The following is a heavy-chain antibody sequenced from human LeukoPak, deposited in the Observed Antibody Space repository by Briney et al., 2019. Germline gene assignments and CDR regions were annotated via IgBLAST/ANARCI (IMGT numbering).Heavy chain of an antibody. V-gene: IGHV3-64D*06. CDR3: VKDSSSGSYFDY. CDR2: ISSNGGST. Sequence: GGSLRLSCSASGFTFRRYAMHWLRQAPGKGLEYVSAISSNGGSTYYADSVKGRFTISRDNSRNTLHLQMSSLRVEDTAVYYCVKDSSSGSYFDYWGQGTLVTVSS. D-gene: IGHD3-10*01. J-gene: IGHJ4*02. CDR1: GFTFRRYA.